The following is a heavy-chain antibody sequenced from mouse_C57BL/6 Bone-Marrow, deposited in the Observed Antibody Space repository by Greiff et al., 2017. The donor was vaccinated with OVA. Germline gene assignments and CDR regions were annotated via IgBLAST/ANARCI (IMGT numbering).Heavy chain of an antibody. CDR3: AVTTVVKSWYFDV. J-gene: IGHJ1*03. Sequence: VQLQQPGAELVMPGASVKLSCKASGYTFTSYWMHWVKQRPGQGLEWIGEIDPSDSYTNYNQKFKGKSTLTVDKSSSTAYMQLSSLTSEDSAVYYCAVTTVVKSWYFDVWGTGTTVTVSS. V-gene: IGHV1-69*01. CDR2: IDPSDSYT. D-gene: IGHD1-1*01. CDR1: GYTFTSYW.